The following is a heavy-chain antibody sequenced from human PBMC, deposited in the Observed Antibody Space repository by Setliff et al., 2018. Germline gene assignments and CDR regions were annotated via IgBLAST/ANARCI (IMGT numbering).Heavy chain of an antibody. CDR3: FGAGTCSY. D-gene: IGHD3-10*01. CDR2: INPDGSEK. Sequence: PGGSLRLSCGASGFTYNNDWVSWVRQAPGKGLEWLASINPDGSEKYHVDSVKGRFTISRDNAKNSLSLQMNSLRTEDTAVYYCFGAGTCSYWGQGTQVTVSS. J-gene: IGHJ4*02. V-gene: IGHV3-7*01. CDR1: GFTYNNDW.